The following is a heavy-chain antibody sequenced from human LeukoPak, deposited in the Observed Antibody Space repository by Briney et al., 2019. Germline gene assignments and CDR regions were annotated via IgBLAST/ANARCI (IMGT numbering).Heavy chain of an antibody. J-gene: IGHJ4*02. V-gene: IGHV3-21*01. CDR3: ARDRNLAARPGYFDY. CDR1: GFTFSSYS. CDR2: ISSSSSYI. Sequence: GGSLRLSCAASGFTFSSYSMNWVRQAPGKGLEWVPSISSSSSYIYYADSVKGRFTISRDNAKNSLYLQMNSLRAEDTAVYYCARDRNLAARPGYFDYWGQGTLVTVSS. D-gene: IGHD6-6*01.